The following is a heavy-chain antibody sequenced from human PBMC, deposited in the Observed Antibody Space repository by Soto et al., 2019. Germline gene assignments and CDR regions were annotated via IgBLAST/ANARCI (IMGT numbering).Heavy chain of an antibody. CDR3: ATPGDYGDYDNHY. V-gene: IGHV3-73*01. J-gene: IGHJ4*02. D-gene: IGHD4-17*01. CDR1: GFTFSGYA. Sequence: EVQLVESGGGLVQPGGSLKLSCAASGFTFSGYAMHWVRQASGKGLEWVGRIRSKANNYSTAYAASVKGRFTISRDDSKNTAYLQMISLKTEDTSVYYCATPGDYGDYDNHYWGQGTLVTVSS. CDR2: IRSKANNYST.